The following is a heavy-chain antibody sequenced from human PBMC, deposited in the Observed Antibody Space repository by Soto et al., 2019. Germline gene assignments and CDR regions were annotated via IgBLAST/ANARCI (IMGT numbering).Heavy chain of an antibody. V-gene: IGHV3-30*04. D-gene: IGHD3-16*01. CDR2: ISYDGSNK. Sequence: GGSLRLSCAASGFTFSSYAMHWVRQAPGKGLEWVAVISYDGSNKYYADSVKGRFTISRDNSKNTLYLQMNSLRAEDTAVYYCARDGGSLGSDSDYWGQGTLVTVSS. J-gene: IGHJ4*02. CDR1: GFTFSSYA. CDR3: ARDGGSLGSDSDY.